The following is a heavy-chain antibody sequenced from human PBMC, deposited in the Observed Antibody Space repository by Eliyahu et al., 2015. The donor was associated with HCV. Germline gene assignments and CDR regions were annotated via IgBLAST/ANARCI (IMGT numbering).Heavy chain of an antibody. Sequence: QLVESGGGLVQPGGSLRLSCAASGFTFSSYEMNWVRQAPGKGLEWVSYISSSGSTMYYADSVTGRFTISRDNAKNSLYLQMNSLRAEDTAVYYCAREEYSGYDYFDLWGQGTLVTVSS. CDR3: AREEYSGYDYFDL. J-gene: IGHJ4*02. CDR2: ISSSGSTM. V-gene: IGHV3-48*03. D-gene: IGHD5-12*01. CDR1: GFTFSSYE.